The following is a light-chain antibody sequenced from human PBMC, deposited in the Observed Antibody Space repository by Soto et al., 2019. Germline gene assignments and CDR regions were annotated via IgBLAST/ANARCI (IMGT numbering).Light chain of an antibody. V-gene: IGKV3-20*01. J-gene: IGKJ1*01. CDR3: QQYDSSPWT. Sequence: EIVLTQSPGTLSLSPGERATLSCRASQSVSSSFLAWYQQKPGQAPRLLIYGASSRATGIPDRFSGSGSGTDLTLTISRPEPEDFAVYYCQQYDSSPWTFGQGTKVEIK. CDR2: GAS. CDR1: QSVSSSF.